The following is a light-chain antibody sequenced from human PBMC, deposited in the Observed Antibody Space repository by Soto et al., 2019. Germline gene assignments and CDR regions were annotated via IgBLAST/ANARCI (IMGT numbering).Light chain of an antibody. Sequence: DIQMTQSPSTLSASVGDRVTITCRASQRISDWLAWYQQRPGKAPKLLIYKASNLQNGVPSRFSGSGSGTEFSLTITSLQPDDFATYYCQQYNNYWTFGQGTKVENK. CDR1: QRISDW. V-gene: IGKV1-5*03. CDR3: QQYNNYWT. J-gene: IGKJ1*01. CDR2: KAS.